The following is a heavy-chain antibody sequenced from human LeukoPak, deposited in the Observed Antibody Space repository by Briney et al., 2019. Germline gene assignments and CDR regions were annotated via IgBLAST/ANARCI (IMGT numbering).Heavy chain of an antibody. D-gene: IGHD2-8*01. Sequence: PGGSLRLSCAASGFTFSSYEMNWVRQAPGKGLEWVSYISSIGNTIYHADSVRGRFTISRDNAKNSLFLQMNSLRAEDTAVYYCARGPTNGQAFDYWGQGTLVSVSS. J-gene: IGHJ4*02. CDR1: GFTFSSYE. V-gene: IGHV3-48*03. CDR3: ARGPTNGQAFDY. CDR2: ISSIGNTI.